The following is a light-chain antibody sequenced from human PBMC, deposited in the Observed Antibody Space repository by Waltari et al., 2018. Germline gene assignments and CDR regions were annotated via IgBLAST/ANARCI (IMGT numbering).Light chain of an antibody. J-gene: IGKJ1*01. CDR3: QHYVRLPAT. V-gene: IGKV3-20*01. CDR2: GAS. CDR1: QSVGRS. Sequence: EIVLTQSPATLSLSPGQRATLSCRPRQSVGRSLALYQQKPGQAPTLLIYGASNRAAGIPDRFSGSGSGTAFSLTISRLGPEDFVVYYCQHYVRLPATFGQGTKVEIK.